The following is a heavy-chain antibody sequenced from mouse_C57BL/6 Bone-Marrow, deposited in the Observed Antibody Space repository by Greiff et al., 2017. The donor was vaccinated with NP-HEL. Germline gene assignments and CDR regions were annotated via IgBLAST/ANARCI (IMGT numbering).Heavy chain of an antibody. J-gene: IGHJ4*01. V-gene: IGHV3-5*01. CDR3: ARGGLLHAMDY. CDR2: IYYSGTI. CDR1: GISITTGNYR. D-gene: IGHD2-10*01. Sequence: EVQLQQSGPGLVKPSQTVFLTCTVTGISITTGNYRWSWIRQFPGNKLEWIGYIYYSGTITYNPSLTSRTTITRDTPKNQFFLEMNSLTAEDTATYYCARGGLLHAMDYWGQGTSVTVSS.